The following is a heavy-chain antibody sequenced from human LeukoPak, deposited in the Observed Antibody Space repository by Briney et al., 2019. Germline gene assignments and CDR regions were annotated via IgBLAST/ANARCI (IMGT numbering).Heavy chain of an antibody. V-gene: IGHV1-2*02. Sequence: ASVKVSCKASGYTFTCYYMHWVRQAPGQGLEWMGWINPNSGGTNYAQKFQGRVTMTRDTSISTAYMELSRLRSDDTAVYYCARDFESLVVAATWYYYYGMDVWGQGTTVTVSS. CDR2: INPNSGGT. CDR1: GYTFTCYY. D-gene: IGHD2-15*01. J-gene: IGHJ6*02. CDR3: ARDFESLVVAATWYYYYGMDV.